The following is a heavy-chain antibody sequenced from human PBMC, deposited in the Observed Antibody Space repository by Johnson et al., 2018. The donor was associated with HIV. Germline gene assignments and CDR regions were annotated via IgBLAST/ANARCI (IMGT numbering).Heavy chain of an antibody. CDR3: ASGVYSSSWSWDVAFDI. CDR1: GFTFSSYD. J-gene: IGHJ3*02. V-gene: IGHV3-13*01. Sequence: VQLVESGGGLVQPGGSLRLSCAASGFTFSSYDMHWVRQATGKGLEWVSAIGTAGDTYYPGSVKGRFTISRENAKNTLYRQMNSLRAEDTAVYYCASGVYSSSWSWDVAFDIWGQGTMVTVSS. D-gene: IGHD6-13*01. CDR2: IGTAGDT.